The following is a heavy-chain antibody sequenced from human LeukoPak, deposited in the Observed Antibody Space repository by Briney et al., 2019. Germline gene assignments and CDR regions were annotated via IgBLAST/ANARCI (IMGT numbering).Heavy chain of an antibody. Sequence: GSLRLSCAASEFTFNAYWMSWVRQAPGKGLGWVANIKQDGTEKYYVDSVKGRFTISRDNAKNSLYLQMNSLRAEDTAVYYCARGKWELLLLFDYWGQGTLVTVSS. CDR2: IKQDGTEK. CDR3: ARGKWELLLLFDY. D-gene: IGHD1-26*01. V-gene: IGHV3-7*01. J-gene: IGHJ4*02. CDR1: EFTFNAYW.